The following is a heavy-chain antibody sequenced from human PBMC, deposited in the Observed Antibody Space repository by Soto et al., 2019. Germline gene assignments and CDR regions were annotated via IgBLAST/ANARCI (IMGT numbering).Heavy chain of an antibody. D-gene: IGHD4-17*01. CDR2: INSDGSGT. J-gene: IGHJ6*02. CDR3: ARDTAYAMDG. V-gene: IGHV3-74*01. Sequence: EVQLVESGGGLVQPGGYLRLSCAASGFDFSNSWIHWVRQGPGKGLVWVSHINSDGSGTTYADSVKGRFTISRDNAKKTVYLQMNSLRAEDTAVYYCARDTAYAMDGWGQGTRVTVSS. CDR1: GFDFSNSW.